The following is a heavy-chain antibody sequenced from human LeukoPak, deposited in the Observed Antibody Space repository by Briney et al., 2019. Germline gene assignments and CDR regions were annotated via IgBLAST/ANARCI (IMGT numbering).Heavy chain of an antibody. CDR2: INHSGST. J-gene: IGHJ6*02. CDR1: GGSISSGGYS. V-gene: IGHV4-34*01. CDR3: ARGKALTYYYDSSGPTRYGMDV. D-gene: IGHD3-22*01. Sequence: SETLSLTCAVSGGSISSGGYSWSWIRQPPGKGLEWIGEINHSGSTNYNPSLKSRVTISVDTSKNQFSLKLSSVTAADTAVYYCARGKALTYYYDSSGPTRYGMDVWGQGTTVTVSS.